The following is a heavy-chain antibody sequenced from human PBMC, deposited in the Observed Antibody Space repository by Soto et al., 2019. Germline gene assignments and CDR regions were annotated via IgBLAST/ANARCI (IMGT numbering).Heavy chain of an antibody. CDR1: GFTFSSYS. Sequence: GGSLRLSCAASGFTFSSYSMNWVRQAPEKGLECFSSISSSSSYIYYADSVKGRFTISRDNAKNSLYLQMNSLRAEDTAVYYCARDQVYIVATTVYYYYYMDVWGKGTTVTVSS. D-gene: IGHD5-12*01. CDR2: ISSSSSYI. CDR3: ARDQVYIVATTVYYYYYMDV. J-gene: IGHJ6*03. V-gene: IGHV3-21*01.